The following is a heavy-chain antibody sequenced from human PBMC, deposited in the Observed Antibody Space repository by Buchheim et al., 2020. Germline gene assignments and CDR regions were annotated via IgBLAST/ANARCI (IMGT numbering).Heavy chain of an antibody. Sequence: EVQLLESGGSLVQPGGSLRLSCAASGFTFSSYAMSWVRQAPGKGLEWVSAISGSGGSTYYADSVKGRFTISRDNSKNTLYLQMNSLRAEDTAVYYCAKDPLPTLGYCSGGSCDPFGYWGQGTL. CDR1: GFTFSSYA. D-gene: IGHD2-15*01. CDR3: AKDPLPTLGYCSGGSCDPFGY. CDR2: ISGSGGST. J-gene: IGHJ4*02. V-gene: IGHV3-23*01.